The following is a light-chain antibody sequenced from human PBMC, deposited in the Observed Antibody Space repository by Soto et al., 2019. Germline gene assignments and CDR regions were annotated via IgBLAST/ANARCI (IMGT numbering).Light chain of an antibody. CDR2: SAS. V-gene: IGKV1-39*01. J-gene: IGKJ1*01. Sequence: DIQMTQSPSTLSGSVGDRVTITCRASQSIRNSLNWDQQKPGKAPKHRISSASTLQSRVPSRISSSGSGTNVTLTIICMQSEDFATSYCQRYYSCPPWTFGQGTKVDI. CDR1: QSIRNS. CDR3: QRYYSCPPWT.